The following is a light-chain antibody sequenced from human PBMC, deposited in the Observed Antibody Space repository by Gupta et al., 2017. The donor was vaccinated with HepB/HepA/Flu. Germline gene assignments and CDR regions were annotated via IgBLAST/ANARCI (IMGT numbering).Light chain of an antibody. CDR3: QSYDSSLSGSDVV. CDR1: SSNRGAGYD. Sequence: QSVLTHPPSASGAPGQTVTISSTGSSSNRGAGYDVHWYQQLPGTAPKLLIYGNSNRPSGVPDRFSGSKSGTSASLAITGLQAEDEADYYCQSYDSSLSGSDVVFGGGTKLTVL. V-gene: IGLV1-40*01. CDR2: GNS. J-gene: IGLJ2*01.